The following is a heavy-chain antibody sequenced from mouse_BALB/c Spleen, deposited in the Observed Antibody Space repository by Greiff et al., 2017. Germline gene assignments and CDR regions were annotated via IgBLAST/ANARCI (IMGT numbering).Heavy chain of an antibody. J-gene: IGHJ1*01. CDR1: GYTFTSYY. V-gene: IGHV1S81*02. Sequence: QVQLKESGAELVKPGASVKLSCKASGYTFTSYYMYWVKQRPGQGLEWIGGINPSNGGTNFNEKFKSKATLTVDKSSSTAYMQLSSLTSEDSAVYYCTRYGNYYWYFDVWGAGTTVTVSS. D-gene: IGHD2-1*01. CDR3: TRYGNYYWYFDV. CDR2: INPSNGGT.